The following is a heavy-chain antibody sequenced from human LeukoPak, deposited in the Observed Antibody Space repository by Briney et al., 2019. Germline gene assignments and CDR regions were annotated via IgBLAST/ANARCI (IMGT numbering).Heavy chain of an antibody. CDR1: GGSISSSSYY. D-gene: IGHD6-19*01. CDR2: IYYSGST. J-gene: IGHJ6*02. Sequence: SETLSLTCTVSGGSISSSSYYWGWIRQPPGKGLEWIGSIYYSGSTYYNPSLKSRVTISVDTSKNQFSLELSSVTAADTAVYYCAGNGRSGWYGYYYYGMDVWGQGTTVTVSS. V-gene: IGHV4-39*01. CDR3: AGNGRSGWYGYYYYGMDV.